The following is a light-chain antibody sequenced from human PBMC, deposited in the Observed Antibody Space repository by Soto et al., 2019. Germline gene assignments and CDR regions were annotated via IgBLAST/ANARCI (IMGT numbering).Light chain of an antibody. Sequence: EIVMTQSPDTLPVSPGDRATLSCRASQTVSTNLAWYQQKPGQAPRLLIYGASTRATGVPDRFSGSGSRTEFTLTISSLQSEDFAVYYCQQYGSSPQTFGQGTKVDIK. CDR1: QTVSTN. V-gene: IGKV3-15*01. CDR3: QQYGSSPQT. CDR2: GAS. J-gene: IGKJ1*01.